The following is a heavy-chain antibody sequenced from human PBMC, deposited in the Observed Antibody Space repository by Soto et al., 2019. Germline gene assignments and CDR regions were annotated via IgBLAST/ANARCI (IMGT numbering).Heavy chain of an antibody. D-gene: IGHD6-6*01. Sequence: EVQLLESGGGLVQPGGSLRLSCAASGFTFSSYAMSWVRQAPGKGLEWVSAISGSGGSTYYPDSVKGRFTISRDNSKNTLYLQMNSLRAEDTAVYYCTNRKLPTRPWGPAFDVWGQGTMVTVSS. CDR1: GFTFSSYA. J-gene: IGHJ3*01. CDR2: ISGSGGST. CDR3: TNRKLPTRPWGPAFDV. V-gene: IGHV3-23*01.